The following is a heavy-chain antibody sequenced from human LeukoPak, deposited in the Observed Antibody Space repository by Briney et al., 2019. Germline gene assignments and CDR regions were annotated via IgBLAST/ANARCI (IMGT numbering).Heavy chain of an antibody. CDR3: ARKPLRQHIAAAARARYYYGMDV. CDR1: GFTFSSYA. Sequence: PGRSLRLSCAASGFTFSSYAMHWVRQAPGKGLEWVAVISYDGSNKYYADSVKGRFTISRDNSKNTLYLQMNSLRAEDTAVYYCARKPLRQHIAAAARARYYYGMDVWGQGTTVTVSS. V-gene: IGHV3-30*04. J-gene: IGHJ6*02. D-gene: IGHD6-25*01. CDR2: ISYDGSNK.